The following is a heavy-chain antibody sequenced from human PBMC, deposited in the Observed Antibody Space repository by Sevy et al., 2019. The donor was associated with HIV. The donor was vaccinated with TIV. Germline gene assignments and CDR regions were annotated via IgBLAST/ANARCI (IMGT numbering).Heavy chain of an antibody. D-gene: IGHD2-21*01. J-gene: IGHJ6*02. CDR1: GFRFDDYA. CDR2: ISWNSYRI. V-gene: IGHV3-9*01. CDR3: AKDMGGIETLDYYSYYGMDV. Sequence: GGSLRLSCAASGFRFDDYAMHWVRQVPGKSPEWVSGISWNSYRIDYADSVRGRFTISRDNAKNSLSLQMNSLRVEDTALYNCAKDMGGIETLDYYSYYGMDVWGQGTTVTVSS.